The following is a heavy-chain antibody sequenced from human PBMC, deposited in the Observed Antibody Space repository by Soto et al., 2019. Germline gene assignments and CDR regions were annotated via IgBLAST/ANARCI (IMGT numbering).Heavy chain of an antibody. CDR3: ARAEGITMIAPAAFDI. CDR2: INPSGGST. Sequence: ASVKVSCKASGYTFTSYYMHWVRQAPGQGLEWMGIINPSGGSTSYAQKFQGRVTMTRDTSTSTVYMELSSLRSEDTAVYYCARAEGITMIAPAAFDIWGQRTMVTGSS. J-gene: IGHJ3*02. D-gene: IGHD3-22*01. V-gene: IGHV1-46*03. CDR1: GYTFTSYY.